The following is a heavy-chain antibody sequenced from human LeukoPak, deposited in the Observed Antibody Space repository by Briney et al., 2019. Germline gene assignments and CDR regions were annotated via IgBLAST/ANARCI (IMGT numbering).Heavy chain of an antibody. V-gene: IGHV3-23*01. CDR3: AKDRVGTTKATSFDS. J-gene: IGHJ4*02. CDR1: GFTFSSYA. Sequence: GGSLRLSCAASGFTFSSYAMSWVRQAPGKGLEWVSVISGSGGSTYYADSVKGRFTISRDNSKNTLYMQMNSLRAEDTAVFYCAKDRVGTTKATSFDSWGQGTLVTVSS. D-gene: IGHD1-26*01. CDR2: ISGSGGST.